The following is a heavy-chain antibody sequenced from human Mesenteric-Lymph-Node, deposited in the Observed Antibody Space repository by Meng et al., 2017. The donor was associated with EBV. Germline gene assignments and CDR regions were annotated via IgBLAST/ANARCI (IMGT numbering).Heavy chain of an antibody. CDR2: ISGSGGST. CDR1: GFTFSSYA. Sequence: VQLLVFGGGLVQPGGSLRLSCAASGFTFSSYAMSWVRQAPGKGLEWASAISGSGGSTYYADSVKGRFTISRDNSKNTLYLQMNSLRAEDTAVYYCAKGEGGYYRTSFDYWGQGTLVTVSS. D-gene: IGHD3-22*01. J-gene: IGHJ4*02. V-gene: IGHV3-23*01. CDR3: AKGEGGYYRTSFDY.